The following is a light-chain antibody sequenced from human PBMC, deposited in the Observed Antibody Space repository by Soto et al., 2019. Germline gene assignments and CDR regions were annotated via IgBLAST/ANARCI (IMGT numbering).Light chain of an antibody. J-gene: IGLJ3*02. CDR2: LNSDGSH. V-gene: IGLV4-69*01. CDR3: QTWVTGPPWV. Sequence: QLVLTQSPSASASLGASVKLTCTLSSGHSTYAIAWHQQQPEKGPRYLMKLNSDGSHSKGDGIPDRFSCSSSGAERYLTISSLQSEDEADYYCQTWVTGPPWVFGGGTKLTVL. CDR1: SGHSTYA.